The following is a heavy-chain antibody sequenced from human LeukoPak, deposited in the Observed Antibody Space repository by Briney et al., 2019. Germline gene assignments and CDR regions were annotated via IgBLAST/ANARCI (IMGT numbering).Heavy chain of an antibody. CDR2: IYHSGST. J-gene: IGHJ4*02. V-gene: IGHV4-59*01. Sequence: PSETLSLTCTVSGGSISTYYWSWIRQPPGKGLEWIGYIYHSGSTKYNPSLKSRVTISVDTSQNQFSLKLSSVAAADTAVYYCARDGYSGSDALWGQGTLVTVSS. CDR3: ARDGYSGSDAL. D-gene: IGHD5-12*01. CDR1: GGSISTYY.